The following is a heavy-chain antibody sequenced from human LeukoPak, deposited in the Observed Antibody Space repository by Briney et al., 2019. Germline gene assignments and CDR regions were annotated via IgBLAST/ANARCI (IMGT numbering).Heavy chain of an antibody. V-gene: IGHV1-2*02. CDR3: ASADLCGGGCYYYFDY. J-gene: IGHJ4*02. D-gene: IGHD2-15*01. CDR2: INPNSGGA. CDR1: GYTFTGNY. Sequence: GASVTASCKASGYTFTGNYMHWVRQAPGQGLEWMGWINPNSGGARYAQKFQGRVAMTRDTSISTVYMELSRLTSDDTAVYYCASADLCGGGCYYYFDYWGQGTLVTVSS.